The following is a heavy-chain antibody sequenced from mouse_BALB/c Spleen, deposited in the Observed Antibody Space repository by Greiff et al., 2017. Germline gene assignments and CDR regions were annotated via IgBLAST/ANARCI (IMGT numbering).Heavy chain of an antibody. Sequence: EVMLVESGGGLVKPGGSLTLSCAASGFAFSSYDMSWVRQTPEKSLEWVAYISSGGGSTYYPGTVKGRFTISRDTAKNTLYLQMSRLKSEDTAMYYSERRGYDYDDAMDYWGQGTSVTVS. J-gene: IGHJ4*01. CDR3: ERRGYDYDDAMDY. D-gene: IGHD2-4*01. V-gene: IGHV5-12-1*01. CDR1: GFAFSSYD. CDR2: ISSGGGST.